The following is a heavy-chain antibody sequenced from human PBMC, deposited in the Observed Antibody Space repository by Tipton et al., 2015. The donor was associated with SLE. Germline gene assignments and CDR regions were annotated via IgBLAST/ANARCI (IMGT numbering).Heavy chain of an antibody. D-gene: IGHD3-3*01. CDR3: ARATIFGFAAFGY. CDR2: INAGNGNT. Sequence: QLVQSGPKVKKPGASVKVSCKASGYTFTSYAMHWVRQAPGQRLEWMGWINAGNGNTKYSQKFQGRVTITRDTSASTAYMELSSLRSEDTAVYYCARATIFGFAAFGYWGQGTLVTVSS. CDR1: GYTFTSYA. V-gene: IGHV1-3*01. J-gene: IGHJ4*02.